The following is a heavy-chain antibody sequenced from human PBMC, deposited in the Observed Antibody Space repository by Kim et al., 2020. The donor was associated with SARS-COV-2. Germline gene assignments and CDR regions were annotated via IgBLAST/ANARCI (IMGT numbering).Heavy chain of an antibody. Sequence: GGSLRLSCAASGFTFSTYGMSWVRQAPGKGLEWVAVIWYDGGSKYYADSVKGRFTISRDNSKNTLYLQMNSLRAEDTAVYYCARDIRFGELLVDYWGQGTLVTVSS. V-gene: IGHV3-33*08. D-gene: IGHD3-10*01. CDR2: IWYDGGSK. J-gene: IGHJ4*02. CDR1: GFTFSTYG. CDR3: ARDIRFGELLVDY.